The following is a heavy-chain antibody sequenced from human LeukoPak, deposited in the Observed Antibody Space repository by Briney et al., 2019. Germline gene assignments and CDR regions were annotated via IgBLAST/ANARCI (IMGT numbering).Heavy chain of an antibody. V-gene: IGHV1-2*02. CDR3: AREGTHYYYYMDV. J-gene: IGHJ6*03. CDR2: INPNSGGT. CDR1: GYTFTSYG. Sequence: ASVKVSCKASGYTFTSYGISWVRQAPGQGLEWMGWINPNSGGTNYAQKFQGRVTMTRDTSISTAYMELSRLRSDDTAVYYCAREGTHYYYYMDVWGKGTTVTVSS.